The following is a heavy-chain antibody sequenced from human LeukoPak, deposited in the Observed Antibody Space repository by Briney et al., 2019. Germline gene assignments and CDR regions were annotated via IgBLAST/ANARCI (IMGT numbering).Heavy chain of an antibody. J-gene: IGHJ4*02. D-gene: IGHD6-19*01. CDR3: AKKHISGRYNDY. CDR1: GFTFSHYE. CDR2: ISSSGSTI. Sequence: GRSLRLSCAASGFTFSHYEMNWVRQAPGKGLEWVSYISSSGSTIYYADSVKGRFTVSRDNAKNSLYLQMNSLRAEDTAVYYCAKKHISGRYNDYWGQGTLVTVSS. V-gene: IGHV3-48*03.